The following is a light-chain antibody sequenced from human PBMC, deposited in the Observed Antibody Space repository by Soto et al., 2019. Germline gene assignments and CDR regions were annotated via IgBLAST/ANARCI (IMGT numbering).Light chain of an antibody. Sequence: QSALTQPPSASGAPGQRVTISCSGSSSNIGGNTVNWYQQLPGAAPKILIYGDNQRPSGVPDRFSVSKSGTSASLAISGLRSEDEADYYCAAWDDSLNAFVFGTGTKVTVL. CDR2: GDN. V-gene: IGLV1-44*01. J-gene: IGLJ1*01. CDR1: SSNIGGNT. CDR3: AAWDDSLNAFV.